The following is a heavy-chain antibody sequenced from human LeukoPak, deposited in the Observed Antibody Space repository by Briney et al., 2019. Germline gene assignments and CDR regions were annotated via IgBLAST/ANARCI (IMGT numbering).Heavy chain of an antibody. J-gene: IGHJ4*02. D-gene: IGHD2-2*01. CDR1: GGSFSGYY. V-gene: IGHV4-34*01. CDR2: INHSGST. Sequence: SETLSPTCAVYGGSFSGYYWSWIRQPPGKGLEWIGEINHSGSTNYNPSLKSRVTISVDTSKNQFSLKLSSVTAADTAVYYCARGRGYCSSTSCVSGHYFDYWGQGTLVTVSS. CDR3: ARGRGYCSSTSCVSGHYFDY.